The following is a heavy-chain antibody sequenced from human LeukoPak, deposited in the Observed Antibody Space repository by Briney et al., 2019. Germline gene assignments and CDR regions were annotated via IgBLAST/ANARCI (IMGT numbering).Heavy chain of an antibody. V-gene: IGHV4-38-2*02. CDR3: ATTPREYSSTWYYFDY. J-gene: IGHJ4*02. CDR2: IYHSGST. CDR1: GYSISSGYY. Sequence: SETLSLTCNVSGYSISSGYYWAWIRQSPGKGLEWIGSIYHSGSTYYNPSLKSRVTMSVDTSKKQFSLNLSSVTAADTAVYYCATTPREYSSTWYYFDYWGQGILVTVST. D-gene: IGHD6-13*01.